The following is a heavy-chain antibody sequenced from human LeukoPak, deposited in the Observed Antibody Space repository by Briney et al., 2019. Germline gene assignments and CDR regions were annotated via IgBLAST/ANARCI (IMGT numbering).Heavy chain of an antibody. CDR3: ARGPPTGYRPPGYGMDV. CDR1: GFTFSSYA. Sequence: PGGSLRLSCAASGFTFSSYAVHWVRQAPGKGLEWVAVISYNGSNKYYADSVKGRFTISRDNSKDTLYLQMNSLRAEDTAVYYFARGPPTGYRPPGYGMDVWGKRTTVTVSS. CDR2: ISYNGSNK. V-gene: IGHV3-30*04. D-gene: IGHD6-13*01. J-gene: IGHJ6*04.